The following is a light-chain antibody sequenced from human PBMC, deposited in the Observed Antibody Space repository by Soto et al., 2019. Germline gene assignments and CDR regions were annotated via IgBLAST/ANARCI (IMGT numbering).Light chain of an antibody. CDR1: QSLSGNY. V-gene: IGKV3-20*01. CDR2: RAS. J-gene: IGKJ1*01. Sequence: EIVMTQSPAALSVSPGQRATLSCRASQSLSGNYLAWYQQKPGQAPRVLIYRASIRATGISDRFSGSGSGTDFTLTISRLEPEDFAVYYCQHYGASPWTFGQGTKVDIK. CDR3: QHYGASPWT.